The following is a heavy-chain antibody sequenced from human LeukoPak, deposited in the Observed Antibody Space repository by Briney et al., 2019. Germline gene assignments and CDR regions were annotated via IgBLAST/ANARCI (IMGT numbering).Heavy chain of an antibody. CDR2: IYHSGST. Sequence: KPSETLSLTCTVSGYSISSGYYWGWIRQTPGKGLQWIGSIYHSGSTYYNPSLKSRVTISVDTSTNQFSLNLRSVTAADTAVYYCARDLSREWAYWGQGTLVTVSS. J-gene: IGHJ4*02. CDR3: ARDLSREWAY. CDR1: GYSISSGYY. D-gene: IGHD2-2*01. V-gene: IGHV4-38-2*02.